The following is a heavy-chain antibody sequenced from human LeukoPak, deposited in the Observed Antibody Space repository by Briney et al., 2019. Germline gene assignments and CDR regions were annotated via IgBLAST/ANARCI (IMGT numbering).Heavy chain of an antibody. V-gene: IGHV4-39*07. CDR3: ARGGYSGSYYGY. CDR1: GGSISSSSYY. J-gene: IGHJ4*02. Sequence: SETLSLTCTVSGGSISSSSYYWGWIRQPPGKGLEWIGSIYYSGSTYYNPSLKSRVTISVDTSKNQFSLKLSSVTAADTAVYYCARGGYSGSYYGYWGQGTLVTVSS. CDR2: IYYSGST. D-gene: IGHD1-26*01.